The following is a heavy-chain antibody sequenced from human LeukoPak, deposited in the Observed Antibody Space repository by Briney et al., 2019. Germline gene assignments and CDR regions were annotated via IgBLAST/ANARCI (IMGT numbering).Heavy chain of an antibody. CDR2: IYHSGST. J-gene: IGHJ5*02. CDR3: ARLGTVTTRTNWFDP. D-gene: IGHD4-17*01. V-gene: IGHV4-38-2*01. CDR1: GYSISSGYY. Sequence: PSETLSLTCAVSGYSISSGYYWGWIRQPPVKGLEWIGSIYHSGSTYYNPSLKSRVTISVDTSKNQFSLKLSSVTAADTAVYYCARLGTVTTRTNWFDPWGKGTLVTVSS.